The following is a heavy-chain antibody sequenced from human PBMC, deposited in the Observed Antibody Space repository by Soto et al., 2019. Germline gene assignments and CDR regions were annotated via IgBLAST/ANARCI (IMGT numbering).Heavy chain of an antibody. CDR1: GFIFRDYA. CDR2: ITGRGGTT. V-gene: IGHV3-23*01. CDR3: AKRDYSDSRSFAPLFDS. Sequence: EVQLLESGGGLVQPGGSLRLSCAASGFIFRDYAMSWVRQAPGKGLEWVSAITGRGGTTYYADSVKGRFTISRDNSRDTLYLQMNSLSAEDTATYYCAKRDYSDSRSFAPLFDSWGQGTLVTVSS. J-gene: IGHJ4*02. D-gene: IGHD3-22*01.